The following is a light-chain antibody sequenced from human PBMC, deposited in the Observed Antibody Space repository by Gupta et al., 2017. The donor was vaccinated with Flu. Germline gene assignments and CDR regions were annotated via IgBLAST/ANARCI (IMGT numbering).Light chain of an antibody. V-gene: IGLV1-40*01. CDR1: SSTIGAGYD. CDR2: GSS. J-gene: IGLJ3*02. Sequence: QSVLTQPPSGSAAQGQLVTISCPGGSSTIGAGYDVHRSQQLPGTAPNVLIYGSSNHPSGVPDRFFASKSGTSASLAITGVQAEDEADYYCQSYDTSLSGWVFGGGTKVTAL. CDR3: QSYDTSLSGWV.